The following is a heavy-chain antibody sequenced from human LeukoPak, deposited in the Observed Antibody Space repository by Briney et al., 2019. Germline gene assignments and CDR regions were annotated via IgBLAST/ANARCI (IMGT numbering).Heavy chain of an antibody. V-gene: IGHV1-18*01. J-gene: IGHJ4*02. Sequence: ASVKVSCKASGYSFTSYGISWVRQAPGQGLERMGWISAYNSNTSYAQNLQGRVTMTTDTSTSTVYLDLRSLRSDDTAVYYCARAAGGGYFDFWGQGTLVTVSS. CDR1: GYSFTSYG. D-gene: IGHD6-13*01. CDR2: ISAYNSNT. CDR3: ARAAGGGYFDF.